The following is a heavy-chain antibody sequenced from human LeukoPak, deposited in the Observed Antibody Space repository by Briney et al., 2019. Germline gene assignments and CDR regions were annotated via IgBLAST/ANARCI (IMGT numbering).Heavy chain of an antibody. CDR3: ARRQESYDSSGYQKPRAEYSQH. J-gene: IGHJ1*01. Sequence: ASVKVSCKASGYTFASYDINWVRQATGQGLEWMGWMNPNSGNTGYAQKFQGRVTMTRNTSTSTAYMELSSRRSEDTAVYYCARRQESYDSSGYQKPRAEYSQHWGQGTLVTVSS. D-gene: IGHD3-22*01. V-gene: IGHV1-8*01. CDR2: MNPNSGNT. CDR1: GYTFASYD.